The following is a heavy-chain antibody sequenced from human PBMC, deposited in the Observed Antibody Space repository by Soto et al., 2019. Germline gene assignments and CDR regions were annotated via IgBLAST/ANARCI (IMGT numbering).Heavy chain of an antibody. CDR2: ISNNGAHT. V-gene: IGHV3-64*01. J-gene: IGHJ6*03. CDR3: ARLGYGSRRPNVYMDD. Sequence: EAQLVESGGGLVQPGGSLRLSCAASGFTFSNYEMHWVRQAPGKGLECVSGISNNGAHTDYAKSVKGRFTISRDNSENTLYLQRGSMRAEEMGLYYCARLGYGSRRPNVYMDDLGKGTTVTGSS. CDR1: GFTFSNYE. D-gene: IGHD6-13*01.